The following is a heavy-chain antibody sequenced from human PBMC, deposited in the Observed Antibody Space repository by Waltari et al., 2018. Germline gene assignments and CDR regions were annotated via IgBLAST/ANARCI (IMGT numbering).Heavy chain of an antibody. CDR3: ASRGGSYAFDI. D-gene: IGHD1-26*01. CDR2: INSDGSST. J-gene: IGHJ3*02. CDR1: GGSISSHY. V-gene: IGHV3-74*01. Sequence: VQLQESGPGLVKPSETLSLTCTVSGGSISSHYWSWIRQPPGKGLVWVSRINSDGSSTSYADSVKGRFTISRDNAKNTLYLQMNSLRAEDTAVYYCASRGGSYAFDIWGQGTMVTVSS.